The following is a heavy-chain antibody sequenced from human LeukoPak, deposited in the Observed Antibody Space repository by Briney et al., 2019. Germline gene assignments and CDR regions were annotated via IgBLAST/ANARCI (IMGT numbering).Heavy chain of an antibody. D-gene: IGHD6-25*01. CDR2: IYYSGST. Sequence: SETLSVTCIVSGGSISSYYWSWIRQPPGKGLEWIGYIYYSGSTNYNPSLKSRVTISVVTSKNQFSLKLSSVTAADTAVYYCARARYSSAPFDYWGQGTLITVST. CDR3: ARARYSSAPFDY. J-gene: IGHJ4*02. CDR1: GGSISSYY. V-gene: IGHV4-59*01.